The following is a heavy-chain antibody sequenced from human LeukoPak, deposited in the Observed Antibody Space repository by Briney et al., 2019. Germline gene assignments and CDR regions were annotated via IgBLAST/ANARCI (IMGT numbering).Heavy chain of an antibody. Sequence: SVKVSCKASGGTFSSYAISWVRQAPGQGLEWMGRIIPILGIANYAQKFQGRVTITADKSTSTAYMELSSLRSEDTAVYYCARDTIVVVPAAMRNYYGMDVWGQGTTVTVSS. CDR1: GGTFSSYA. CDR2: IIPILGIA. J-gene: IGHJ6*02. D-gene: IGHD2-2*01. CDR3: ARDTIVVVPAAMRNYYGMDV. V-gene: IGHV1-69*04.